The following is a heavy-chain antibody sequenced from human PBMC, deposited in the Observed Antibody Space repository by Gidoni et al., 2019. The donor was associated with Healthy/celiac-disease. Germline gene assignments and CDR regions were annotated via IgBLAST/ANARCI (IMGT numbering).Heavy chain of an antibody. V-gene: IGHV3-23*01. CDR1: GFPFRSDD. J-gene: IGHJ6*03. D-gene: IGHD6-13*01. CDR2: ISGSGGST. CDR3: AKPRIAARNYYMDV. Sequence: EVQLLESGGGLVQPGGSLRLPCAASGFPFRSDDMSWVRQAPGKGLEWVSAISGSGGSTYYADSVKGRFTISRDNSKNTLYLQMNSLRAEDTAVYYCAKPRIAARNYYMDVWGKGTTVTVSS.